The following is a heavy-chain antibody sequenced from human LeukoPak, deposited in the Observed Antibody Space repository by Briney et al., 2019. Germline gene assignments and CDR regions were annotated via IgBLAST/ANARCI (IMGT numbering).Heavy chain of an antibody. CDR1: GASISSSTYY. CDR3: ASHTSFYYDATGYQGALGS. V-gene: IGHV4-39*01. J-gene: IGHJ5*02. CDR2: IYYSGST. Sequence: SETLSLTCTASGASISSSTYYWGWIRQAPGKGREGIGRIYYSGSTYYKSSLKSRVTISADTSKNQFSLKVYSVIAADTAVYYCASHTSFYYDATGYQGALGSWGQGTLVTVSS. D-gene: IGHD3-22*01.